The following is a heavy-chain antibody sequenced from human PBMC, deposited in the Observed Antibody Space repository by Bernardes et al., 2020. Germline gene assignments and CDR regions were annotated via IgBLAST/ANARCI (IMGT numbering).Heavy chain of an antibody. J-gene: IGHJ5*02. CDR1: GGSISRFY. Sequence: SETLSLTCTVSGGSISRFYWSWIRQPPGKGLEWIGYTYYTGSTSYNPSLSSRVTISVDTSKNQLSLKLTSVTAADTAIYYCAHGQSREADWFGPGGHRTLVTVSS. CDR3: AHGQSREADWFGP. D-gene: IGHD6-25*01. V-gene: IGHV4-59*01. CDR2: TYYTGST.